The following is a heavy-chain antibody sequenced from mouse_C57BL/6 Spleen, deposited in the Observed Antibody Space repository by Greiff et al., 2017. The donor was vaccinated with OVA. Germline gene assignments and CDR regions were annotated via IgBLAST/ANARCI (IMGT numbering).Heavy chain of an antibody. D-gene: IGHD3-2*02. J-gene: IGHJ4*01. Sequence: QVQLQQSGAELMKPGASVKLSCKATGYTFTGYWIEWVKQRPGNGLEWIGEILPGSGSTNYNEKFKGKATFTADTSSNTAYMQISSLTTEDSATYYGARDSSGPYYAMDDWGQGTSVTVSS. CDR1: GYTFTGYW. CDR2: ILPGSGST. V-gene: IGHV1-9*01. CDR3: ARDSSGPYYAMDD.